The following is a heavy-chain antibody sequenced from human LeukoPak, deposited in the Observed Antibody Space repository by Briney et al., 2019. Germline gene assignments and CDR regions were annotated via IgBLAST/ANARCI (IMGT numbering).Heavy chain of an antibody. D-gene: IGHD3-10*01. CDR2: ISSSSSYI. J-gene: IGHJ4*02. V-gene: IGHV3-21*03. CDR1: RFTFSSYS. CDR3: TTEWRITMVRGTVYYFDY. Sequence: GGSLRLSCAASRFTFSSYSMNWVSQALGKGLEWVSSISSSSSYIYYADSVKGRFTISRDNAKNSLYLQMNSLKTEDTAVYYCTTEWRITMVRGTVYYFDYWGQGSLVTVSS.